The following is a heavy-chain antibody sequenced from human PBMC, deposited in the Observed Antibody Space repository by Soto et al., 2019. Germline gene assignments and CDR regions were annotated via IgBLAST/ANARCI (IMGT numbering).Heavy chain of an antibody. V-gene: IGHV1-46*01. CDR2: INPSTGRT. CDR1: GYTFTTYY. D-gene: IGHD1-26*01. J-gene: IGHJ6*02. Sequence: ASVKVSCKASGYTFTTYYMHWVRQAPGQGLEWMGIINPSTGRTNYAQKFQDRVTMTRDTSTSTVYMELSSLRSEDTAVYYCASHSGSSPEGRYYYGMDVWGQGTTVTVSS. CDR3: ASHSGSSPEGRYYYGMDV.